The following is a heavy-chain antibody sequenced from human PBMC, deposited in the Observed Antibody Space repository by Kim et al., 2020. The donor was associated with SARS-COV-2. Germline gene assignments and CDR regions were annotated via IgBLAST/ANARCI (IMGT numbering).Heavy chain of an antibody. Sequence: SETLSLTCTVSGGSISSYYWSWIRQPPGKGLEWIGYIYYSGSTNYNPSLKSRVTISVDTSKNQFSLKLSSVTAADTAVYYCARAVSERWLQPDYWGQGTLVTVSS. V-gene: IGHV4-59*13. CDR1: GGSISSYY. J-gene: IGHJ4*02. D-gene: IGHD5-12*01. CDR2: IYYSGST. CDR3: ARAVSERWLQPDY.